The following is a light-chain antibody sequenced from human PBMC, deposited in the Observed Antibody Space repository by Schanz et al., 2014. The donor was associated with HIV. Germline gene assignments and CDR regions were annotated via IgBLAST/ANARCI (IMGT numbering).Light chain of an antibody. V-gene: IGLV2-18*02. CDR2: EVS. Sequence: QSALTQHPSVSGSPGQSVTISCTGTSSDVGSYNRVSWYQQPPGTAPKLMIFEVSNRPSGVPDRFSGSKSGNTASLTISGLQAEDEADYYCSSYTSSSTLVFGGGTKLTVL. CDR1: SSDVGSYNR. J-gene: IGLJ2*01. CDR3: SSYTSSSTLV.